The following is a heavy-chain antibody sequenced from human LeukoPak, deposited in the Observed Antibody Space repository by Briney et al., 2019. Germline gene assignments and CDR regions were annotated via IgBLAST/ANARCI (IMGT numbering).Heavy chain of an antibody. Sequence: GGSLRLSCGASGFTFSGSAMHWVRQASGKGLEWVGRIRSKANTYATAYAASVKGRFTISRDDSKNTAYLQMNSLKTDDTAVYYCTKTDFWSGYYDYWGQGTLVTVSS. V-gene: IGHV3-73*01. J-gene: IGHJ4*02. CDR1: GFTFSGSA. CDR3: TKTDFWSGYYDY. D-gene: IGHD3-3*01. CDR2: IRSKANTYAT.